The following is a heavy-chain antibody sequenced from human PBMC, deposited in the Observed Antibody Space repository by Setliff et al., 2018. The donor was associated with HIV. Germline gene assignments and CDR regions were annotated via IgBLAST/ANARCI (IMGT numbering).Heavy chain of an antibody. V-gene: IGHV3-30*02. J-gene: IGHJ4*02. D-gene: IGHD2-15*01. Sequence: GGSLRLSCAASGFTFSSYGMNWVRQAPGKGLEWVAIIWYDGSKKYYADSVKGRFTISRDNSKSTLYLQMTSLRPEDTAVYYCTPLHYWGQGTLVTVSS. CDR3: TPLHY. CDR1: GFTFSSYG. CDR2: IWYDGSKK.